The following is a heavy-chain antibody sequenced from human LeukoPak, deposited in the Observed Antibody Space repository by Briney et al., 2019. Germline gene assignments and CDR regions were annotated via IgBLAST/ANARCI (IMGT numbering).Heavy chain of an antibody. CDR1: GGSVSSGSYY. V-gene: IGHV4-61*01. D-gene: IGHD6-13*01. CDR3: ARRLRMAAGGDPIDI. CDR2: IYYSSGST. J-gene: IGHJ3*02. Sequence: SETLSLTCPVSGGSVSSGSYYWSWIRQPPGKGLEWIGYIYYSSGSTNYNPSLKSRVTISVDTSKNQFSLRLSSVTDADTAVFYCARRLRMAAGGDPIDIWGQGTMVTVSS.